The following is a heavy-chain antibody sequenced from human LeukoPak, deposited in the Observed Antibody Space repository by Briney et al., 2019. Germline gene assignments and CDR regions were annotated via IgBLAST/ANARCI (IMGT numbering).Heavy chain of an antibody. V-gene: IGHV3-23*01. CDR1: GFTFGSHA. CDR3: ARTSGGSTFFDY. D-gene: IGHD3-10*01. Sequence: PGGSLRLSCEASGFTFGSHAMYWVRQAPGKGLEWVAGIFGSGGSPHYADPVKGRFTISRDNSRNTVYLQMNSLRAEDTAVYYCARTSGGSTFFDYWGQGPLVTVSS. J-gene: IGHJ4*02. CDR2: IFGSGGSP.